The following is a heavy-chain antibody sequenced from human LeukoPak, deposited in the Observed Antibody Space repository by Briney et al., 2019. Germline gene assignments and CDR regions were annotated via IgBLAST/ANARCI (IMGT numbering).Heavy chain of an antibody. CDR3: ARGSTYYYDSSGYYSPDFDY. D-gene: IGHD3-22*01. J-gene: IGHJ4*02. CDR2: INPNSGGT. CDR1: GGSFSSEA. V-gene: IGHV1-2*02. Sequence: ASVKVSCKAFGGSFSSEAISWVRQAPGQGLEWMGWINPNSGGTNYAQKFQGRVTMTRDTSISTAYMELSRLRSDDTAVYYCARGSTYYYDSSGYYSPDFDYWGQGTLVTVSS.